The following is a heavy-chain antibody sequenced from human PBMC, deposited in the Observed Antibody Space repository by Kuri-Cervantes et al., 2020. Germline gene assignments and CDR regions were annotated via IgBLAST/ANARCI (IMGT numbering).Heavy chain of an antibody. CDR3: ARVGSDFWSIFDY. Sequence: GESLKISCAASGFTFSSYAMSWVRQAPGKGLEWVSAISGSGGSTYYADSVKGRFTISRDNAKNSLYLQMNSLRAEDTAVYYCARVGSDFWSIFDYWGQGTLVTVSS. CDR2: ISGSGGST. J-gene: IGHJ4*02. V-gene: IGHV3-23*01. CDR1: GFTFSSYA. D-gene: IGHD3-3*01.